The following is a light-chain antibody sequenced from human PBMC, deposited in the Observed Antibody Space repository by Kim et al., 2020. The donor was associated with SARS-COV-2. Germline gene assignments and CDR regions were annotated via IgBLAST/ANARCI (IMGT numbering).Light chain of an antibody. V-gene: IGLV2-14*03. CDR1: SWDVGGYNF. J-gene: IGLJ2*01. CDR2: DVS. CDR3: TSYTSTSTLV. Sequence: GQSITLSCTGTSWDVGGYNFCSWYQQQPGKAPTLIIYDVSHRPSGVSNRFSGSKSGHRASLTIFGLQAEDEADYYCTSYTSTSTLVFGGGTQLTVL.